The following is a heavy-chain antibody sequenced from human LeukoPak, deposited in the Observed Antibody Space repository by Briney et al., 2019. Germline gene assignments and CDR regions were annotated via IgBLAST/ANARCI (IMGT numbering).Heavy chain of an antibody. Sequence: PGRSLRLSCAASGFTFSSYAMHWVRQAPGKGLEWVAVISYDGSNKYYADSVKGRFTISRDNSKNTLYLQMNSLRAEDTAVYYCARVLGDYGGPIDYWGQGTLVTVSS. D-gene: IGHD4-23*01. V-gene: IGHV3-30-3*01. CDR2: ISYDGSNK. CDR1: GFTFSSYA. CDR3: ARVLGDYGGPIDY. J-gene: IGHJ4*02.